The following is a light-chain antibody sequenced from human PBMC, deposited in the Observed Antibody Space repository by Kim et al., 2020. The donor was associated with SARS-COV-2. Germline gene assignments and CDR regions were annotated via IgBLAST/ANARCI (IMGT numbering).Light chain of an antibody. CDR2: GAS. Sequence: EIVLTQSPGTLSLSPGERATLSCRASQSVSSSYIAWYQQKPGQAPRLLIYGASSRATGIPDRFSGSGSGTDFTLTISRLEPEDFAVYYCQQYGSSPATVGQGTRLEIK. V-gene: IGKV3-20*01. CDR3: QQYGSSPAT. J-gene: IGKJ5*01. CDR1: QSVSSSY.